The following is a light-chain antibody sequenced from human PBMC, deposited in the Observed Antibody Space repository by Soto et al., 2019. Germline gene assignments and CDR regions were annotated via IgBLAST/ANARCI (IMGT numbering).Light chain of an antibody. CDR2: LEGSGSY. CDR3: ETWDSNTHTV. CDR1: SGHSSYI. Sequence: QLVLTQSSSASASLGSSVKLTCTLSSGHSSYIIAWHQQQPGKAPRYLMKLEGSGSYNKGSGVPDRFSGSSSGADRYLTISNLQFEDDAYYYCETWDSNTHTVFGGGTKPTVL. J-gene: IGLJ3*02. V-gene: IGLV4-60*02.